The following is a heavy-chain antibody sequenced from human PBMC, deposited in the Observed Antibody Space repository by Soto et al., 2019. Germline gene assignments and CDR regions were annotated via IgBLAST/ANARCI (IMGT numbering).Heavy chain of an antibody. D-gene: IGHD6-19*01. CDR3: AAGKAVAEGYYYYGMDV. V-gene: IGHV1-58*01. Sequence: ASVKVSCKASGFTFTSSAVQWVRQARGQRLEWIGWIVVGSGNTNYAQKFQERVTITRDMSTSTAYMELSSLRSEDTAVYYCAAGKAVAEGYYYYGMDVWGQGTTVTVSS. CDR1: GFTFTSSA. J-gene: IGHJ6*02. CDR2: IVVGSGNT.